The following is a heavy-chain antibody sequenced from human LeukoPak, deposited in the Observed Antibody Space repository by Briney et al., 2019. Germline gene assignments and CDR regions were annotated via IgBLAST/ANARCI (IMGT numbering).Heavy chain of an antibody. J-gene: IGHJ3*02. V-gene: IGHV4-4*02. CDR1: GGSINSGGW. CDR2: IFHSGST. CDR3: ARHVGSSGYYGAFDI. D-gene: IGHD3-22*01. Sequence: PSETLSLTCAVSGGSINSGGWWSWVRQPPGKGLEWLGDIFHSGSTNYNPSLKSRVTISVDGSKDQFSLKLSSVTAADTAVYYCARHVGSSGYYGAFDIWGQGTMVTVSS.